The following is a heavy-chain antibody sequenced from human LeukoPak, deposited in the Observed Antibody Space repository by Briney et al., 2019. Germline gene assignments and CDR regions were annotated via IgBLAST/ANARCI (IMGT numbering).Heavy chain of an antibody. CDR3: ARDGGERYYFDY. CDR1: GYTFTSYY. D-gene: IGHD3-10*01. J-gene: IGHJ4*02. V-gene: IGHV1-46*01. Sequence: ASVKVSCKASGYTFTSYYMHWVRQAPGEGLEWMGIINPSGGSTSYAQKFQGRLTMSRDTSTSTVYMELSSLRSEDTAVYYCARDGGERYYFDYWGQGTLVTVSS. CDR2: INPSGGST.